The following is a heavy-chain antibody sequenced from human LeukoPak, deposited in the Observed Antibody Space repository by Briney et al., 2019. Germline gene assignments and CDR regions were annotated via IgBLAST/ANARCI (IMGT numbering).Heavy chain of an antibody. D-gene: IGHD2-15*01. Sequence: PGASLNFSCTSSGYSFTNYMIWWGQPTPGKVVWWSGIIYTGDSDTRYSPSFQGQVTISAYKSIRTAYLPWSSLKASDTATYYCARRPPGVAATNLDYWGQGTLVTVSS. CDR2: IYTGDSDT. J-gene: IGHJ4*02. CDR3: ARRPPGVAATNLDY. V-gene: IGHV5-51*07. CDR1: GYSFTNYM.